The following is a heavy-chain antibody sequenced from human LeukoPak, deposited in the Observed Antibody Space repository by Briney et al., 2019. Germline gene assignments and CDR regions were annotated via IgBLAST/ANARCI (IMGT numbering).Heavy chain of an antibody. CDR2: MNPNSGNT. V-gene: IGHV1-8*03. CDR1: GYTFTNYD. J-gene: IGHJ4*02. Sequence: ASVKVSCKASGYTFTNYDINWVRQATGQGLEWMGWMNPNSGNTGYAQKFQGRVTITRNTSISTAYMELSSLRSEDTAVYYRARRKYSAYDLFDYWGQGTLVTVSS. D-gene: IGHD5-12*01. CDR3: ARRKYSAYDLFDY.